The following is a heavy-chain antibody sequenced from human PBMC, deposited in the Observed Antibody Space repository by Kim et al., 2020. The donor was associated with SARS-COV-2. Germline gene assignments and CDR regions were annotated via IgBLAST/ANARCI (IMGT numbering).Heavy chain of an antibody. Sequence: ASVKVSCKASGYTFTGYYMHWVRQAPGQGLEWMGWINPNSGGTNYAQKFQGWVTMTRDTSISTAYKELSRLRSDDTAVYYCARDRGFENYDFWSGYYYYYGMDVWGQGTTVTVAS. D-gene: IGHD3-3*01. CDR2: INPNSGGT. J-gene: IGHJ6*02. CDR1: GYTFTGYY. V-gene: IGHV1-2*04. CDR3: ARDRGFENYDFWSGYYYYYGMDV.